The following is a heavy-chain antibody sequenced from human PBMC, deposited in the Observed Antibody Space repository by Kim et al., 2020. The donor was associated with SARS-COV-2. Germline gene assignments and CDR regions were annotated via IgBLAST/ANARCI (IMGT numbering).Heavy chain of an antibody. CDR3: ARRGGQDSSNWYFDY. CDR2: ISAGNGNT. V-gene: IGHV1-3*01. J-gene: IGHJ4*02. CDR1: GYTFTTYV. Sequence: ASVKVSCKASGYTFTTYVMHWVRQAPGQRLEWMGWISAGNGNTKYSQRFQGRATITRETSASTAYMELSDLRSEDTAVYYCARRGGQDSSNWYFDYWGQGTLVTVSS. D-gene: IGHD3-22*01.